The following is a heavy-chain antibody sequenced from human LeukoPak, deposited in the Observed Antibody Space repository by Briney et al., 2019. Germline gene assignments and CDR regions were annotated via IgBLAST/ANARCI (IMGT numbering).Heavy chain of an antibody. J-gene: IGHJ6*02. D-gene: IGHD2-15*01. CDR2: IYYSGST. CDR1: GGSVSSYY. Sequence: SETLSLTCTVSGGSVSSYYWSWIRQPPGKGLEWIGYIYYSGSTNYNPSLKSRVTISVDTSKNQFSLKLSSVTAADTAVYYCARDGGYYYYGMDVWGQGTTVTVSS. CDR3: ARDGGYYYYGMDV. V-gene: IGHV4-59*02.